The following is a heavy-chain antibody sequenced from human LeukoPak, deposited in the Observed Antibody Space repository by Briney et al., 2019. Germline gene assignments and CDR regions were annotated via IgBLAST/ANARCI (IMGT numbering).Heavy chain of an antibody. CDR2: IYYSGST. CDR3: ARLSRQGGYFDY. CDR1: GGSISSYY. Sequence: SETLSLTCTVSGGSISSYYWSWIRQPPGKGLEWIGYIYYSGSTNYSPSLKSRVTISVDTSKNQFSLKLSSVTAADTAVYYCARLSRQGGYFDYWGQGTLVTVSS. D-gene: IGHD1-26*01. J-gene: IGHJ4*02. V-gene: IGHV4-59*08.